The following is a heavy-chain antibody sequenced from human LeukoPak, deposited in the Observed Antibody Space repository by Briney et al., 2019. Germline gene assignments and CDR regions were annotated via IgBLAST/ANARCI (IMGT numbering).Heavy chain of an antibody. Sequence: GASVKVSCKASGYTFTNYYMHWVRQAPGQGLEWMGIINPSGGGTSYAQKFQGRVTMTRDTSTRTVYMELSSLISDDTAVYYCARVWNGRTFIDYWGQGTLVTVSS. V-gene: IGHV1-46*01. J-gene: IGHJ4*02. CDR1: GYTFTNYY. CDR2: INPSGGGT. D-gene: IGHD1-1*01. CDR3: ARVWNGRTFIDY.